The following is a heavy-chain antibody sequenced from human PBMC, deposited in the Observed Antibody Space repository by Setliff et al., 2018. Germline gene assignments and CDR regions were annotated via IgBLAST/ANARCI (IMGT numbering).Heavy chain of an antibody. CDR3: ARDVFDFRTGQAGP. Sequence: GGSLRLSCSASRFTFSSLWMAWVRQAPGKGLEWVANINQGGSDQFYVESVKGRFTISRDNAKNSLYLQMNSLRVEDTAVYYCARDVFDFRTGQAGPWGQGTLVTVS. D-gene: IGHD3-3*01. CDR1: RFTFSSLW. V-gene: IGHV3-7*01. J-gene: IGHJ5*02. CDR2: INQGGSDQ.